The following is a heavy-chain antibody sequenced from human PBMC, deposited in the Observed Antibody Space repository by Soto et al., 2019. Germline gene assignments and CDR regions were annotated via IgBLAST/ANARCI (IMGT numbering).Heavy chain of an antibody. CDR1: GFTLSDFA. J-gene: IGHJ6*02. V-gene: IGHV3-30-3*01. Sequence: QAQLAESGGGVVQPGRSLRLSCAASGFTLSDFAMHWARQAPGKGLEWVALISNDGGYQHYGDSVRGRFTISRDNSKHMLYLQMTSLRLEDTAVYYCARAMPGMDVWGQGTTVTVSS. D-gene: IGHD2-2*01. CDR2: ISNDGGYQ. CDR3: ARAMPGMDV.